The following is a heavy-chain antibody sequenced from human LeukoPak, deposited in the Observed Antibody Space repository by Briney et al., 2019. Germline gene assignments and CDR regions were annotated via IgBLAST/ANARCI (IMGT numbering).Heavy chain of an antibody. CDR2: INSDGSST. D-gene: IGHD4-17*01. V-gene: IGHV3-74*01. CDR1: GFTFSNFW. Sequence: GGSLRLSCEVSGFTFSNFWMSWVRQAPGKGLVWVSRINSDGSSTSYADSVKGRFTISRDNAKNTLYLQMNSLRAEDTAVYYCARDYGDYAFDYWGQGTLVTVSS. J-gene: IGHJ4*02. CDR3: ARDYGDYAFDY.